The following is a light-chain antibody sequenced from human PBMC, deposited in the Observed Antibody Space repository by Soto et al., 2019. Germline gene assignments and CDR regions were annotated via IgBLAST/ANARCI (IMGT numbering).Light chain of an antibody. CDR2: AAS. J-gene: IGKJ2*01. Sequence: DIQMTQSPSSLSASVGDRVTITCRASQSISSYLNWYQQKPGKAPKLLIYAASSLQSGVPSRFSGSGSGTDFTLTISSLQPEDVATYYCQQSYSTPPFFGQGTKLEIK. V-gene: IGKV1-39*01. CDR3: QQSYSTPPF. CDR1: QSISSY.